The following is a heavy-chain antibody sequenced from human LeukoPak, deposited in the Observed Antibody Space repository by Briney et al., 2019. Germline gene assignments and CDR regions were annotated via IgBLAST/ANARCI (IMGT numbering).Heavy chain of an antibody. J-gene: IGHJ4*02. D-gene: IGHD1-14*01. Sequence: PGGSLRLSCAASGITFSTYAMNWVRQAPGKGLEWVSSISSSSSYIYYADSVKGRFTISRDNAKNSLYLQMNSLRAEDTAVYYCARGDEPYYWGQGTLVTVSS. CDR2: ISSSSSYI. CDR3: ARGDEPYY. CDR1: GITFSTYA. V-gene: IGHV3-21*01.